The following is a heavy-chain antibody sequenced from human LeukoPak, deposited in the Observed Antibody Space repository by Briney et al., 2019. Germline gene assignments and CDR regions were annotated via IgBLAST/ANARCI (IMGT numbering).Heavy chain of an antibody. J-gene: IGHJ3*02. Sequence: ASVKVSCKASGYTFTSYYMHWVRQAPGQGLEWMGWISAYNGNTNYAQKFQGRVTITADESTSTAYMELSSLRSEDTAVYYCARACYGGNSCAFDIWGQGTMVTVSS. D-gene: IGHD4-23*01. CDR3: ARACYGGNSCAFDI. V-gene: IGHV1-18*04. CDR1: GYTFTSYY. CDR2: ISAYNGNT.